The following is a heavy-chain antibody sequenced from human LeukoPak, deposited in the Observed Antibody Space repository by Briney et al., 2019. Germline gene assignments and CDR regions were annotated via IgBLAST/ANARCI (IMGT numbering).Heavy chain of an antibody. CDR3: ARDGSSGYYY. CDR1: GGSISSYY. J-gene: IGHJ4*02. D-gene: IGHD3-22*01. V-gene: IGHV4-59*12. Sequence: PSETLSLTCTVSGGSISSYYWSWIRQPPGKGLEWIGYIYYSGSTNYNPSLKSRVTISVDTSKNQFSLKLSSVTAADTAVYYCARDGSSGYYYWGQGTLVTVSS. CDR2: IYYSGST.